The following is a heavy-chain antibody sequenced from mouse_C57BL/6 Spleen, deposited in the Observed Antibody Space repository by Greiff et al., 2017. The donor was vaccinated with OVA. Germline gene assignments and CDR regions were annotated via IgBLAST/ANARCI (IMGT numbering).Heavy chain of an antibody. CDR1: GFSLTSYG. CDR2: IWSDGST. V-gene: IGHV2-6*03. CDR3: ASTYDSDYYAMDY. J-gene: IGHJ4*01. D-gene: IGHD2-4*01. Sequence: QVQLQQSGPGLVAPSQSLSITCTVSGFSLTSYGVHWVRQPPGKGLEWLVVIWSDGSTTYNSALKSRLSISKDNSKSQVFLKMNSLQTDDTAMYYCASTYDSDYYAMDYWGQGTSVTVSS.